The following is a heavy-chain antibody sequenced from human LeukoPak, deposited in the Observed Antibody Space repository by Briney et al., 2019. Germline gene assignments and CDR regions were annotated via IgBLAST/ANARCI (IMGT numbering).Heavy chain of an antibody. CDR1: GGSFSGYY. CDR2: INHSGST. D-gene: IGHD2-2*02. V-gene: IGHV4-34*01. J-gene: IGHJ4*02. CDR3: ARGYTFDY. Sequence: PSETLSLTCAVYGGSFSGYYWSWTRQPPGKGLEWIGEINHSGSTNYNPSLKSRVTISVDTSKNQFSLKLSSVTAADTAVYYCARGYTFDYWGQGTLVTVSS.